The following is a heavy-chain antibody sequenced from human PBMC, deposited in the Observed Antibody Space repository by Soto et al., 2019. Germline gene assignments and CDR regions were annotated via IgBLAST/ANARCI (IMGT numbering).Heavy chain of an antibody. CDR3: ANGGRGYSNYGMDV. CDR1: GFTFSSYG. Sequence: GGSLRLSCAASGFTFSSYGMHWVRQAPGKGLEWVAVISYDGSNKYYADSVKGRFTISRDNSKNTLYLQMNSLRAEDTAVYYCANGGRGYSNYGMDVWGQGTTVTVSS. J-gene: IGHJ6*02. D-gene: IGHD4-4*01. V-gene: IGHV3-30*18. CDR2: ISYDGSNK.